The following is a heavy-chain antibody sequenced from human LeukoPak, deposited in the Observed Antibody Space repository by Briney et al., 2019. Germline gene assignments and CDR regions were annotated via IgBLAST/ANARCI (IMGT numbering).Heavy chain of an antibody. V-gene: IGHV1-69*05. CDR3: ARDPGTRVVTPGVIWFDP. CDR2: IIPIFGTA. CDR1: GGTFSSYV. J-gene: IGHJ5*02. D-gene: IGHD4-23*01. Sequence: SVKVSCKASGGTFSSYVISWVRQAPGQGLEWMGRIIPIFGTANYAQKFQGRVTITTDESTSTAYMELSSLRSEDTAVYYCARDPGTRVVTPGVIWFDPWGQGTLVTVSS.